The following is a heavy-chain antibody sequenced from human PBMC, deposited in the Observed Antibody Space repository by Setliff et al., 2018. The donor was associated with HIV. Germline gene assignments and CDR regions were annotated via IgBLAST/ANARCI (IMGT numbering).Heavy chain of an antibody. CDR2: IYYTGST. V-gene: IGHV4-39*01. D-gene: IGHD4-17*01. Sequence: PSETLSLTCSVSGASIRTTSYPWGWIRQAPGKGLEWIGSIYYTGSTYYNPSFKSRVTISVDTSENQFSLKMYSVTAADTAVYYCARHYGDYVFDSWGQGTLGTVS. CDR1: GASIRTTSYP. CDR3: ARHYGDYVFDS. J-gene: IGHJ4*02.